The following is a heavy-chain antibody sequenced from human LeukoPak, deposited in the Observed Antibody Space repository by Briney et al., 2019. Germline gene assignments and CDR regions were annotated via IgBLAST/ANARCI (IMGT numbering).Heavy chain of an antibody. CDR1: GFTFSNYW. V-gene: IGHV3-23*01. CDR3: AKDEYSTSPVTFDY. CDR2: ISSSGGST. J-gene: IGHJ4*02. D-gene: IGHD6-6*01. Sequence: GGSLRLSCAASGFTFSNYWMGWVRQAPGKGLEWVSAISSSGGSTYYADSVKGRFTISRDNSKNTLYLQMKTLRAEDTAVYFCAKDEYSTSPVTFDYWGQGTLVTVSS.